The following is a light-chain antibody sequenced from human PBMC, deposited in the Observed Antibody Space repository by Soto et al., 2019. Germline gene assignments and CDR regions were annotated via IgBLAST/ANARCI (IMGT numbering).Light chain of an antibody. CDR3: QQYDNWPPIT. CDR1: QSVSSY. Sequence: EIVLTQSPATLSLSPGERATLSCRASQSVSSYLLWYQQKPGQAPRLLIYGASTRATDIPARFSGSGSGTEFTLTISSLQSEDFAVYYCQQYDNWPPITFGQGTRLEIK. J-gene: IGKJ5*01. V-gene: IGKV3-15*01. CDR2: GAS.